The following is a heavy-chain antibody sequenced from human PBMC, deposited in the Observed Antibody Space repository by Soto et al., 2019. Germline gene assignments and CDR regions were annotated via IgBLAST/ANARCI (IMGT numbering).Heavy chain of an antibody. D-gene: IGHD6-6*01. Sequence: PSENLSLTCAVSGGSISSGNWWSWVRQPPGKGLEWIGEIYHSGSTNYNPSLKSRVTISVDKSKNQFSLKLSSVTAADTAVYYCARMPAEYSSSSEGFDPWGQGTLVTVSS. CDR1: GGSISSGNW. J-gene: IGHJ5*02. CDR2: IYHSGST. CDR3: ARMPAEYSSSSEGFDP. V-gene: IGHV4-4*02.